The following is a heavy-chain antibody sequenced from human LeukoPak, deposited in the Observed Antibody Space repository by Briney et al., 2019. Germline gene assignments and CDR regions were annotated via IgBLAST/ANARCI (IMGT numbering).Heavy chain of an antibody. CDR2: ISWNSGSI. CDR1: GFTFDDYA. Sequence: PGRSLRLSCAASGFTFDDYAMHWVRQAPGNGLEWVSGISWNSGSIGYADSVRGRFTISRDNAKNSLYLQMNSLRAEDTALYYCAKGFSGYDFGLFDYWGQGTLVTVSS. CDR3: AKGFSGYDFGLFDY. J-gene: IGHJ4*02. D-gene: IGHD5-12*01. V-gene: IGHV3-9*01.